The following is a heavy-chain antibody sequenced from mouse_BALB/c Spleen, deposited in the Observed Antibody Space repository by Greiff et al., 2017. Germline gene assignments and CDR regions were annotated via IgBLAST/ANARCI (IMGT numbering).Heavy chain of an antibody. CDR2: ISSGSSTI. CDR3: ARSPNYYGSTYYFDY. Sequence: EVKLMESGGGLVQPGGSRKLSCAASGFTFSSFGMHWVRQAPEKGLEWVAYISSGSSTIYYADTVKGRFTISRDNPKNTLFLQMTSLRSEDTAMYYCARSPNYYGSTYYFDYWGQGTTLTVSS. D-gene: IGHD1-1*01. CDR1: GFTFSSFG. J-gene: IGHJ2*01. V-gene: IGHV5-17*02.